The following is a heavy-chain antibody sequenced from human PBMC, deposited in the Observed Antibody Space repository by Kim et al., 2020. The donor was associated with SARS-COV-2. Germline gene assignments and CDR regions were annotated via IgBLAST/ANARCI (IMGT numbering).Heavy chain of an antibody. CDR3: AKERSLYYDILTGYYWNWFDP. V-gene: IGHV3-43*02. CDR2: ISGDGGST. D-gene: IGHD3-9*01. Sequence: GGSLRLSCAASGFTFDDYAMHWVRQAPGKGLEWVSLISGDGGSTYYADSVKGRFTISRDNSKNSLYLQMNSLRTEDTALYYCAKERSLYYDILTGYYWNWFDPWGQGTLVTVSS. J-gene: IGHJ5*02. CDR1: GFTFDDYA.